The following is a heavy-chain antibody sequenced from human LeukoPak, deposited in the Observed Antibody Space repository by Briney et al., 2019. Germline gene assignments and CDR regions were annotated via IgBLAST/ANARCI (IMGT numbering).Heavy chain of an antibody. CDR1: GGSISSSSYY. Sequence: KSSETLSLTCTVSGGSISSSSYYWGWIRQPPGKGLEWIGSIYYSGSTYYNPSLKSRVTISVDTSKNQFSLKLSSVTAADTAVYYCARHAPFASDYWGQGTLVTVSS. CDR3: ARHAPFASDY. CDR2: IYYSGST. V-gene: IGHV4-39*01. J-gene: IGHJ4*02.